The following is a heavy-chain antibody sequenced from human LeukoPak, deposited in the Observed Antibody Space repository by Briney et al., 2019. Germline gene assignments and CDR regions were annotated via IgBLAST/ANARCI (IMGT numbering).Heavy chain of an antibody. CDR1: GYTFTSYG. CDR2: ISAYNGNT. D-gene: IGHD3-16*02. Sequence: ASVKVSCKASGYTFTSYGISWVRQAPGQGLEWMGWISAYNGNTNYAQKLQGRVTMTTDTSTSTAYMELRSLRSDDTAVYYCARGVMITFGGVIVTLPEFDYWGQGTLVTVSS. J-gene: IGHJ4*02. V-gene: IGHV1-18*01. CDR3: ARGVMITFGGVIVTLPEFDY.